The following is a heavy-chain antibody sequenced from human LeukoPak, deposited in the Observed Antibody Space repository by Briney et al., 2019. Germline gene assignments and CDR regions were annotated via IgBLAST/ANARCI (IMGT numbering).Heavy chain of an antibody. CDR3: ARAYDYVWGSYRYKPYFDY. CDR1: GGSFSGYY. J-gene: IGHJ4*02. CDR2: INHSGST. V-gene: IGHV4-34*01. Sequence: PSENLSLTCAVYGGSFSGYYWSWIRQPPGKGLEWIGEINHSGSTNYNPSLKSRVTISVDTSKNQFSLKLSSVTAADTAVYYCARAYDYVWGSYRYKPYFDYWGQGTLVTVSS. D-gene: IGHD3-16*02.